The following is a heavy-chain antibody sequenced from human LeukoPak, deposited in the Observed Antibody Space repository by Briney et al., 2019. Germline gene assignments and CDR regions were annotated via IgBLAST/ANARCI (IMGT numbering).Heavy chain of an antibody. V-gene: IGHV3-7*03. CDR1: GFTFSSYW. CDR2: INHNGNVN. CDR3: ATELELRSDSLGY. J-gene: IGHJ4*02. D-gene: IGHD1-7*01. Sequence: GGSLRLSCAASGFTFSSYWMNWARQAPGKGLEWVASINHNGNVNYYVDSVKGRFTISRDNAKNSLYLQMSNLRAEDTAVYYCATELELRSDSLGYWGQGTLVTVSS.